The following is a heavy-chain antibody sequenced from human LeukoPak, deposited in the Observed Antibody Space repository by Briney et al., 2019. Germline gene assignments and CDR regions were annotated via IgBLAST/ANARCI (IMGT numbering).Heavy chain of an antibody. D-gene: IGHD3-22*01. CDR2: IYYSGST. CDR3: ARESDYYEDY. J-gene: IGHJ4*02. V-gene: IGHV4-39*02. Sequence: PSETLSLTCTVSGGSISSSNYYWGWIRQPPGKGLEWIGSIYYSGSTYYNPSLKSRVTISVDTSRNQFSLRLTSVTAADTALYYCARESDYYEDYWGQGTLVTVSS. CDR1: GGSISSSNYY.